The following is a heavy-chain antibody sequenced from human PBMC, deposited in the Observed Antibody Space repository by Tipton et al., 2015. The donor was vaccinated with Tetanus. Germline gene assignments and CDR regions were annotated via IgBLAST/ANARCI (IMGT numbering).Heavy chain of an antibody. CDR2: SWYDGTDK. CDR3: AREADCSGGSCFSGDLDN. J-gene: IGHJ4*02. CDR1: GFIFSSYG. V-gene: IGHV3-33*01. D-gene: IGHD2-15*01. Sequence: SLRLSCAAPGFIFSSYGIHWVRQAPGKGLEWVAVSWYDGTDKYYADSVKGRFTISRDNSKNTLYLQMNSLRAEDTAVYYCAREADCSGGSCFSGDLDNWGQGTQVTVSS.